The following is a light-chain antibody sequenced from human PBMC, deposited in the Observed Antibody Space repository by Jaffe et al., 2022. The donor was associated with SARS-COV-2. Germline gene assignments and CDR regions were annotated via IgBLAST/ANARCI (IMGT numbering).Light chain of an antibody. J-gene: IGLJ2*01. V-gene: IGLV2-14*01. CDR2: DVS. CDR3: SSYRNTVV. Sequence: QSALTQPVSVSGSPGQSITISCTGTSSDVGGYKYVSWYQQHPGKAPKLMIYDVSNRPSGVSNRFSGSKSGNTASLTISGLQAEDEADYYCSSYRNTVVFGGGTKLTVL. CDR1: SSDVGGYKY.